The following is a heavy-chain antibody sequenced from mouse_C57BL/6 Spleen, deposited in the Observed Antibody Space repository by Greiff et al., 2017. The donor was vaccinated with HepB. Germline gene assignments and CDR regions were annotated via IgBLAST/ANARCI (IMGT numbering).Heavy chain of an antibody. Sequence: QVQLQQSGAELVRPGASVKLSCKASGYTFTDYYINWVKQRPGQGLEWIARIYPGSGNTYYNEKFKGKATLTAEKSSSTAYMQLSSLTSEDSAVYFCARDYYGSRWYVDVWGTGTTVTVSS. CDR3: ARDYYGSRWYVDV. CDR1: GYTFTDYY. CDR2: IYPGSGNT. J-gene: IGHJ1*03. D-gene: IGHD1-1*01. V-gene: IGHV1-76*01.